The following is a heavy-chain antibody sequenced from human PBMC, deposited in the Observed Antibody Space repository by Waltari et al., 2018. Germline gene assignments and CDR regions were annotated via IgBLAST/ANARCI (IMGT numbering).Heavy chain of an antibody. CDR1: GDSVSSNSAA. CDR2: KYYRSNLYT. D-gene: IGHD1-26*01. CDR3: VRGWELLLDY. V-gene: IGHV6-1*01. Sequence: QVQLQQSGPRLVKPSQTLSLTCVISGDSVSSNSAAWNWIRQSPSRGLEWLGRKYYRSNLYTDYAVSVKSRITINPDTSKNQFSLQLTSVTPEDTAVYYCVRGWELLLDYWGQGTLVTVSS. J-gene: IGHJ4*02.